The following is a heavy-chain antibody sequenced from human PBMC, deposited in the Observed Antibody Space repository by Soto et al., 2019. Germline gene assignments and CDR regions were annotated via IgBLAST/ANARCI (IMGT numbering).Heavy chain of an antibody. V-gene: IGHV6-1*01. J-gene: IGHJ4*02. CDR1: GDSVSSNTAP. CDR2: TYYRSNWRH. D-gene: IGHD6-19*01. Sequence: PSQTLTLTCSISGDSVSSNTAPWNLIRSSPSRGLEWLGRTYYRSNWRHDYAVSVKSRITVNPDTSKNHFSLQLNSVTPDDTAVYYCARGVAGSGFDLWGQGTLVTVYS. CDR3: ARGVAGSGFDL.